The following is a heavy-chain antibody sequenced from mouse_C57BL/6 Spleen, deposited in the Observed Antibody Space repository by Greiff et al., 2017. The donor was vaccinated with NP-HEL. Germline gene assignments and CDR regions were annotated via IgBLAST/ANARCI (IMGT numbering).Heavy chain of an antibody. D-gene: IGHD2-3*01. CDR3: ARHEAPFYDGYYVYAMDY. V-gene: IGHV1-62-2*01. Sequence: QVHVKQSGAELVKPGASVKLSCKASGYTFTEYTIHWVKQRSGQGLEWIGWFYPGSGSIKYNEKFKDKATLTADKSSSTVYMELSRLTSEDSAVYFCARHEAPFYDGYYVYAMDYWGQGTSVTVSS. J-gene: IGHJ4*01. CDR1: GYTFTEYT. CDR2: FYPGSGSI.